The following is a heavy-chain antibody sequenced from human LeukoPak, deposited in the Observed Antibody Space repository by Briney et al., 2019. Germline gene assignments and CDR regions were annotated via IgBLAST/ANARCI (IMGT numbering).Heavy chain of an antibody. J-gene: IGHJ4*02. CDR3: AVYCSGGCYSGLV. D-gene: IGHD2-21*02. CDR2: ISPDGSTT. V-gene: IGHV3-74*03. CDR1: GFTFSRYW. Sequence: GGSLRLSCAASGFTFSRYWMHWVRQAPGKGLMWVSRISPDGSTTLYADSVKGRFTISRDNSKNTLYLQMNTLRAEDTAVYYCAVYCSGGCYSGLVWGQGTLVTVSS.